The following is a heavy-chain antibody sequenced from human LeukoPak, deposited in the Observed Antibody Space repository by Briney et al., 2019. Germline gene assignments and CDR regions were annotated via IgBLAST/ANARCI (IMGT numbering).Heavy chain of an antibody. D-gene: IGHD3-3*01. V-gene: IGHV4-30-2*01. CDR3: ARAPPPSYDFWSGYSAAPYGMDV. CDR1: GGSISSGGYS. CDR2: IYHSGST. Sequence: SETLSLTCTVSGGSISSGGYSWSWIRQPPGKGLEWIGYIYHSGSTYYNPSLKSRVTISVDRSKNQFSLKLSSVTAADTAVYYCARAPPPSYDFWSGYSAAPYGMDVWGQGTTVTVSS. J-gene: IGHJ6*02.